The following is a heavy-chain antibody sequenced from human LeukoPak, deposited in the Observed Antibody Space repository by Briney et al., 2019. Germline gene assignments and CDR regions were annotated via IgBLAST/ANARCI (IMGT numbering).Heavy chain of an antibody. CDR2: TYYSGST. V-gene: IGHV4-59*01. CDR3: AREVTMVRGATDAFDI. Sequence: SETLSLTCTVSGGSISSYYWSWIRQPPGKGLEWIGYTYYSGSTNYNPSLKSRVTISVDTSKNQFSLKLSSMTAADTAVYYCAREVTMVRGATDAFDIWGQGTMVTVSS. D-gene: IGHD3-10*01. J-gene: IGHJ3*02. CDR1: GGSISSYY.